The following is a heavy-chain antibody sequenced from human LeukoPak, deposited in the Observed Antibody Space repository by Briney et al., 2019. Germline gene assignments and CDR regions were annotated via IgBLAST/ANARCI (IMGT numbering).Heavy chain of an antibody. J-gene: IGHJ5*02. CDR2: IIPILGIA. V-gene: IGHV1-69*04. CDR1: GGTFSSYA. CDR3: APSCSTSCYGSLDP. Sequence: GASVKVSCKASGGTFSSYAISWVRQAPGQGLEWMGRIIPILGIANYAQKFQGRVTITADKSTSTAYMELSSLGSEDTAAYYCAPSCSTSCYGSLDPWGQGTLVTVSS. D-gene: IGHD2-2*01.